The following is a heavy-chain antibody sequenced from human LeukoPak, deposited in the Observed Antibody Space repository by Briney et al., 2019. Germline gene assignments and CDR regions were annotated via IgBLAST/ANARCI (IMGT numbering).Heavy chain of an antibody. CDR1: GYTLTGYY. V-gene: IGHV1-2*02. CDR2: INPNNGDT. J-gene: IGHJ3*02. Sequence: ASVKVSCTASGYTLTGYYMHWVRQAPGQGLEWMGWINPNNGDTHYAQKFQGRVTLTRDMSTSTDYLELSSLRSEDTAVYYCARVVRGPRVEQQLVRDAFDIWGQGTMVTVSS. CDR3: ARVVRGPRVEQQLVRDAFDI. D-gene: IGHD6-13*01.